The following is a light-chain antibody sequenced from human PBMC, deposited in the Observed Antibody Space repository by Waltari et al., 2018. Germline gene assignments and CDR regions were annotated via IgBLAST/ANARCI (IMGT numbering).Light chain of an antibody. CDR1: SSDIGAYHY. J-gene: IGLJ2*01. CDR2: DVS. V-gene: IGLV2-14*01. CDR3: ASYTSGSTHVA. Sequence: QSALTQPASVSGSPGQSITISCTGTSSDIGAYHYVSWYQQFPGKAPKLIIYDVSKRPSGVSTRFSGSNSGDSASLTISGLQVDDEAHYHCASYTSGSTHVAFGGGTQVTVL.